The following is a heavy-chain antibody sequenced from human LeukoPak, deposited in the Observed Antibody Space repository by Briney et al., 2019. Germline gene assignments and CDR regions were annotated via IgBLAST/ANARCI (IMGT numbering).Heavy chain of an antibody. CDR1: GFTFSSNG. CDR3: ARGMDYVGYYYYGMDV. V-gene: IGHV3-33*01. CDR2: IWYDGSNK. D-gene: IGHD4-17*01. Sequence: GGSLRLSCAASGFTFSSNGMHWVRQAPGKGLEWVAVIWYDGSNKYYADSVKGRFTISRDNSKNTLYLQMNSLRAEDTAVYYCARGMDYVGYYYYGMDVWAKGPRSPSP. J-gene: IGHJ6*02.